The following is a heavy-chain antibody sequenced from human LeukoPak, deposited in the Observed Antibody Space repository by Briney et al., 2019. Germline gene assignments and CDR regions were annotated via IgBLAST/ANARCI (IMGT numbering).Heavy chain of an antibody. J-gene: IGHJ4*02. CDR1: GYTFSDYY. V-gene: IGHV1-2*02. CDR3: AREGRGPGHWAGFDF. CDR2: INTNSGDI. D-gene: IGHD7-27*01. Sequence: ASVKVSCKTSGYTFSDYYVQWLRQVPGQGLEWMGWINTNSGDIRSAHKSRGRVTLTKDTSISTAYLELTGLTSDDTAIYYCAREGRGPGHWAGFDFWGQGALVTVSS.